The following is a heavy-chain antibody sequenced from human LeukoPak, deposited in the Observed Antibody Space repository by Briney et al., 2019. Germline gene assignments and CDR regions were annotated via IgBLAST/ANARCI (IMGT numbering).Heavy chain of an antibody. CDR3: ARAIVVVSTNWFDP. D-gene: IGHD3-22*01. J-gene: IGHJ5*02. CDR2: IYYSGST. CDR1: GGSIISGYYY. Sequence: PSQTLSLTCTVSGGSIISGYYYWSCIRQPPEKALEWIGYIYYSGSTYYNPSLKSRVTISVDTSKNQFSLKLSSVTAADTAVYYCARAIVVVSTNWFDPWGQGTLVTVSS. V-gene: IGHV4-30-4*01.